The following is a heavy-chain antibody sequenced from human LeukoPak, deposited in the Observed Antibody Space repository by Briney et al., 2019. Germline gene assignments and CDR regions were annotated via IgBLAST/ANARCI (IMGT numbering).Heavy chain of an antibody. D-gene: IGHD2-15*01. J-gene: IGHJ5*02. CDR1: GGPISSYY. Sequence: SETLSLTCTVSGGPISSYYWSWIRQPPGKGLEWIGYIYYSGSTNYNPSLKSRVTISVDTSKNQFSLKLSSVTAADTAVYYCAREEMEVVVAAGVGWFDPWGQGTLVTVSS. CDR2: IYYSGST. CDR3: AREEMEVVVAAGVGWFDP. V-gene: IGHV4-59*01.